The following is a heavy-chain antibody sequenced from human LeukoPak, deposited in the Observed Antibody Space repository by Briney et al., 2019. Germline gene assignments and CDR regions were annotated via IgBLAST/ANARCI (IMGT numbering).Heavy chain of an antibody. D-gene: IGHD2-2*01. CDR1: GATFTTYA. CDR3: ARGCSSTSCYSYFQH. Sequence: GSSVKVSCKASGATFTTYAIIWVRQAPGQGLEWMGGIIPVFGTANYAQRFQGRVTITTDESTSTAYMELTSLRSEDTAVYYCARGCSSTSCYSYFQHWGQGTLVTVSS. CDR2: IIPVFGTA. V-gene: IGHV1-69*05. J-gene: IGHJ1*01.